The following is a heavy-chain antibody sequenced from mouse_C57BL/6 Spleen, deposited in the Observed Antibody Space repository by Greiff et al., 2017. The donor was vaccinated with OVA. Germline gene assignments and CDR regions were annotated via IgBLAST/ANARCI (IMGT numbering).Heavy chain of an antibody. CDR3: ARGRWELRLPFDY. CDR2: IDPEDGET. J-gene: IGHJ2*01. CDR1: GFNIKDYY. Sequence: EVKLMESGAELVKPGASVKLSCTASGFNIKDYYMHWVKQRTEQGLEWIGRIDPEDGETKYAPKFQGKATITADTSSNTAYLQLSSLTSEDTAVYYCARGRWELRLPFDYWGQGTTLTVSS. V-gene: IGHV14-2*01. D-gene: IGHD3-2*02.